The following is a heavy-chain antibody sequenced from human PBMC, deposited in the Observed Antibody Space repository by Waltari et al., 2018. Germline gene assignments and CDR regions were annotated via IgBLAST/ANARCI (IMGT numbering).Heavy chain of an antibody. J-gene: IGHJ4*02. D-gene: IGHD4-17*01. Sequence: EEHLLESGGDLVQPGGSLRLSCRAAGFRFSSYFMNWVRQAPGKGLEWVAAISCGGDSTNYADSVRGRWTISRDNSKNTLYLQMNFLRAEDTATYYCAKDQRSYGDFFFDYWGQGTPVTVSS. CDR3: AKDQRSYGDFFFDY. CDR2: ISCGGDST. V-gene: IGHV3-23*01. CDR1: GFRFSSYF.